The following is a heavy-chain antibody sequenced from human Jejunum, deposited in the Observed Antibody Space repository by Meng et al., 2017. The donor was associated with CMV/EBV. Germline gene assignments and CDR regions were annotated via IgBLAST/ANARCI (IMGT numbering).Heavy chain of an antibody. D-gene: IGHD3-10*01. J-gene: IGHJ4*02. CDR1: RSSFTSYD. CDR2: FVNNVDT. CDR3: ARGTPGRSYSDY. V-gene: IGHV1-18*01. Sequence: LVPYGAEGNQPGAPLKATRTASRSSFTSYDINWVRQATGQGLEWLGWFVNNVDTYSAQKFQGRVTMTTDTHTSTAFMELRSLRSDDTAVYYCARGTPGRSYSDYWGQGTLVTVSS.